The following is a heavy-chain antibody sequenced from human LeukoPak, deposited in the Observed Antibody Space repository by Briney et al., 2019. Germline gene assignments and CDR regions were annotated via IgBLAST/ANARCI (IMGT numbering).Heavy chain of an antibody. CDR1: GYTFTDYY. Sequence: ASVKVSCKASGYTFTDYYIHWVRHAPGQGLELMGWTNPKTGGTNPAQKFQGRVTMTRDTSMHTAYLELSGLRSDATAIYYCARAKERRTLLGNWFDSWGQGTLVTVSS. D-gene: IGHD7-27*01. CDR3: ARAKERRTLLGNWFDS. CDR2: TNPKTGGT. J-gene: IGHJ5*01. V-gene: IGHV1-2*02.